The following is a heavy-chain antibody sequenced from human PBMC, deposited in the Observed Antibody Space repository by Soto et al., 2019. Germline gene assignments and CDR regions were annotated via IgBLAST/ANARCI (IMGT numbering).Heavy chain of an antibody. V-gene: IGHV3-30*18. CDR1: GFTFSSYG. D-gene: IGHD2-2*01. CDR3: AKEGGYCVSTYCLPHNWFDT. Sequence: QVHLVESGGGVVQPGRSLRLSCAASGFTFSSYGMHWVRQAPGKGLEWVAVISYDGTNKYYADSVKGRFIISRDNSENTXSXXMATLRAEDTAVYYCAKEGGYCVSTYCLPHNWFDTWGQGTLVTVSS. J-gene: IGHJ5*02. CDR2: ISYDGTNK.